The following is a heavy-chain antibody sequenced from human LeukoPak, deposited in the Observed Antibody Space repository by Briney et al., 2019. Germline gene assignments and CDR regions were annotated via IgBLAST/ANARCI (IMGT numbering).Heavy chain of an antibody. CDR3: ARAGAWQIDP. J-gene: IGHJ5*02. CDR2: INHSGST. V-gene: IGHV4-34*01. CDR1: GGSFSGYY. Sequence: PSETLSLTCAVYGGSFSGYYWSWIRQPPGKGLEWIGEINHSGSTNYNPSLKSRVTISVDTSKNQFSLKLSSVTAADTAVYYCARAGAWQIDPWGQGTLVTVSS. D-gene: IGHD3-10*01.